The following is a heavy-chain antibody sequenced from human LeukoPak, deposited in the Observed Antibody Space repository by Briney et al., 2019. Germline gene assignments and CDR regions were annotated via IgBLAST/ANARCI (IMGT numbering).Heavy chain of an antibody. Sequence: SATLSLTCTVSCDSIDSYYTSWIRQPPGKGLEWLGYIYYRGTNSSNPFLKSRVTLSVDTSKNQFSLKLNSVTAADTAVYYCARLPRYGGYDHFDYWGQGILVIVSS. CDR3: ARLPRYGGYDHFDY. CDR1: CDSIDSYY. J-gene: IGHJ4*02. V-gene: IGHV4-59*12. CDR2: IYYRGTN. D-gene: IGHD5-12*01.